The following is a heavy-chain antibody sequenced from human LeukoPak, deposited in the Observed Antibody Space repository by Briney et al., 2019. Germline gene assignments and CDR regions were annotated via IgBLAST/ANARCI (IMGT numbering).Heavy chain of an antibody. J-gene: IGHJ4*02. D-gene: IGHD3-10*01. CDR2: IRYDGSNK. V-gene: IGHV3-30*02. CDR3: AKDRWGGSGGYSQFDY. CDR1: GFTFSSYG. Sequence: PGGSLRLSCAASGFTFSSYGMHWVRQAPGKGLEWVAFIRYDGSNKYYADSVKGRFTISRDNSKNTLYLQMNSLRAEDTAVYYCAKDRWGGSGGYSQFDYWGQGTLVTVSS.